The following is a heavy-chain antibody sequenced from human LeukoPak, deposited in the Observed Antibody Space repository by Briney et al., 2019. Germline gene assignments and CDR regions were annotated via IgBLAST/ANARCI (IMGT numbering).Heavy chain of an antibody. J-gene: IGHJ4*02. CDR3: ARGHYDFWSGYPYYFDY. D-gene: IGHD3-3*01. Sequence: PGGSLRLSCAASGFTFSSYGMPWVRQAPGKGLEWVAVIWYDGSNKYYADSVKGRFTISRDNSKNTLYLQMNSLRAEDTAVYYCARGHYDFWSGYPYYFDYWGQGTLVTVSS. V-gene: IGHV3-33*01. CDR1: GFTFSSYG. CDR2: IWYDGSNK.